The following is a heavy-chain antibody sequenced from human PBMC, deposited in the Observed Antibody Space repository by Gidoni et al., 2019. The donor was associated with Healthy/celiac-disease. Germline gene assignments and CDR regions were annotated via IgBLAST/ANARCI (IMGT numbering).Heavy chain of an antibody. CDR2: IGYDGSNK. CDR3: ARDGRVSSGFDY. Sequence: QVQLVESGGGVVQPGRSLRLSCAASGFTFSRYGMNWVSQAPGKWLEWGAVIGYDGSNKYYADSVKGRFTISRDNSKNTRYVQMNSLRAEDTAVYYCARDGRVSSGFDYWGQGTLVTVSS. D-gene: IGHD6-6*01. CDR1: GFTFSRYG. V-gene: IGHV3-33*01. J-gene: IGHJ4*02.